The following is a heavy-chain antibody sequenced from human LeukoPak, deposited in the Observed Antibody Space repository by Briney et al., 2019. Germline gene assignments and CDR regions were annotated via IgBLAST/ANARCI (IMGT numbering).Heavy chain of an antibody. CDR3: ASVVSSSGYLKGDNY. V-gene: IGHV3-74*01. Sequence: GGSLRLSCAASGFTLSSYWMHWVRQAPGKGLVWVSRINSDGSSTNYADSVKGRFTISRDNAKNTLYLQMNSLRAEDTAVYYCASVVSSSGYLKGDNYWGQGTLVTVSS. CDR1: GFTLSSYW. J-gene: IGHJ4*02. D-gene: IGHD3-22*01. CDR2: INSDGSST.